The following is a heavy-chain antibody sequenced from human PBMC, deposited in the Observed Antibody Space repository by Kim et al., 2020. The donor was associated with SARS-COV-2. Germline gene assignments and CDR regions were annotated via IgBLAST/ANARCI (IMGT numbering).Heavy chain of an antibody. J-gene: IGHJ3*02. CDR2: ISGSGGST. V-gene: IGHV3-23*01. D-gene: IGHD3-22*01. CDR3: AKDLNDSSGYYLGAFDI. CDR1: GFTFSSYA. Sequence: GGSLRLSCAASGFTFSSYAMSWVRQAPGKGLEWVSAISGSGGSTYYADSVKGRFTISRDNSKNTLYLQMNSLRAEDTAVYYCAKDLNDSSGYYLGAFDIWGQGTMFTVSS.